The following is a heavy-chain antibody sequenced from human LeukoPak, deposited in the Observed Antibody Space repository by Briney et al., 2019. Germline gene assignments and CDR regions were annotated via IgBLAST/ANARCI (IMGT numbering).Heavy chain of an antibody. Sequence: GGSLRLSCAASGFTFSSYSMNWVRQAPGKGLEWVSYISSSGSTIYYADSVKGRFTISRDNAKNSLYLQMNSLRAEDTAVYYCARDLYYYGSGSFRPPDYYYYGMDVWGQGTTVTVSS. D-gene: IGHD3-10*01. CDR1: GFTFSSYS. CDR2: ISSSGSTI. V-gene: IGHV3-48*04. J-gene: IGHJ6*02. CDR3: ARDLYYYGSGSFRPPDYYYYGMDV.